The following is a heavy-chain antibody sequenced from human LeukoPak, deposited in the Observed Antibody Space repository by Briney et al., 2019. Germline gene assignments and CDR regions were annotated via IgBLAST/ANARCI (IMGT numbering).Heavy chain of an antibody. V-gene: IGHV3-11*01. CDR2: ISSSGSTI. D-gene: IGHD6-13*01. Sequence: GGSLRLSCAASGFTFSDYYMSWIRQAPGEGLEWVSYISSSGSTIYYADSVKGRFTISRDNAKNSLYLQMNSLRAEDTAVYYCARGFSSSWSYFDYWGQGTLVTVSS. CDR1: GFTFSDYY. CDR3: ARGFSSSWSYFDY. J-gene: IGHJ4*02.